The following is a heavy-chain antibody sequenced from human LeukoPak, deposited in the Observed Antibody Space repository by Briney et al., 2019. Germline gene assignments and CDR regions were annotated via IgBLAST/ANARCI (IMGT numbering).Heavy chain of an antibody. CDR2: IYYSGST. Sequence: SETLSLTCTVSGGSISSNTYYWGWIRQPPGKGPEWIGNIYYSGSTYYNPSLKSRVTISVDTSKNHFSLKLSSVTAADTAVYYCARGRIVVPAARPYYYMDVWGKGTTVTVSS. V-gene: IGHV4-39*02. D-gene: IGHD2-2*01. CDR3: ARGRIVVPAARPYYYMDV. CDR1: GGSISSNTYY. J-gene: IGHJ6*03.